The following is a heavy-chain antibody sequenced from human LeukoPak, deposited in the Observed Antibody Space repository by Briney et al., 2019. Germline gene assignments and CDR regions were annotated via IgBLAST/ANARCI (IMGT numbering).Heavy chain of an antibody. J-gene: IGHJ3*02. D-gene: IGHD1/OR15-1a*01. CDR3: SEVDVTGTIPRAFDI. CDR2: ISGSGMTT. Sequence: GGSLRLSRAASGFTFSNYIMIWGRQAPGKGVEWVSAISGSGMTTYYADSVKGRFTISRDNSKNTVDLHLNSLRSEDTAVFCFSEVDVTGTIPRAFDIWGEGTMVTVSS. CDR1: GFTFSNYI. V-gene: IGHV3-23*01.